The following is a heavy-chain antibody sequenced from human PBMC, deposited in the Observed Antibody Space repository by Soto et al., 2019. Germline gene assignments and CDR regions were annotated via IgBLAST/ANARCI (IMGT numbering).Heavy chain of an antibody. CDR2: VREDGGQK. CDR1: GVIFSSYW. J-gene: IGHJ4*02. D-gene: IGHD5-18*01. V-gene: IGHV3-7*04. CDR3: ARDGYSYGRGNYFDY. Sequence: GGSLRLPCAASGVIFSSYWISWVRQAPGKGLEWVANVREDGGQKYYVDSVKGRFTISRDNAKNSLYLQMNSLRAEDTAVYYCARDGYSYGRGNYFDYWGQGTLVTVSS.